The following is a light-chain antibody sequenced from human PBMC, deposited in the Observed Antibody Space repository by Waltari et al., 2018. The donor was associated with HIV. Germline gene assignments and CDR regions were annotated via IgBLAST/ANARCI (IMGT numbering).Light chain of an antibody. CDR3: QSFDANNHWV. Sequence: FMLTQPHSVSESPGKTVTISCTRPSGSIASNYVQWFQQRPGNAPTTILSEDYHRPPGVPDRFSGTIVKSSNSASLTISGVKTEDEADYYCQSFDANNHWVFGGGTRLTVL. CDR2: EDY. V-gene: IGLV6-57*03. J-gene: IGLJ3*02. CDR1: SGSIASNY.